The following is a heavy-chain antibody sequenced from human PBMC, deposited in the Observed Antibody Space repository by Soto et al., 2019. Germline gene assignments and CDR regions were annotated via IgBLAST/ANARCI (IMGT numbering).Heavy chain of an antibody. CDR1: GGTFSSYA. V-gene: IGHV1-69*01. CDR3: ARIAPPHYYYDSSGYGDY. Sequence: QVQLVQSGAEVKKPGSSVKVSCKASGGTFSSYAISWVRQAPGQGLEWMGGIIPIFGTANYAQKFQGRVTITADEYTSTAYMELRRLRSEDTAVYYCARIAPPHYYYDSSGYGDYWGQGTLVTVSS. CDR2: IIPIFGTA. D-gene: IGHD3-22*01. J-gene: IGHJ4*02.